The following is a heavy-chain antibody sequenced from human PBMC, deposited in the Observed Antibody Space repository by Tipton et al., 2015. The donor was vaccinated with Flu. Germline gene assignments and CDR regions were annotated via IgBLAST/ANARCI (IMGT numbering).Heavy chain of an antibody. Sequence: TLSLTCTVSGGSISSGGAYWSWIRQRPGKGLEWSGGIYYSGSTYYNPSLRSRVYISVDTSKNQFSLDLNSVTAADTAVYYCARDQGFGGGLAYDYYAMDVWGQGTTVTVSS. CDR2: IYYSGST. J-gene: IGHJ6*02. D-gene: IGHD3-10*01. CDR3: ARDQGFGGGLAYDYYAMDV. V-gene: IGHV4-31*03. CDR1: GGSISSGGAY.